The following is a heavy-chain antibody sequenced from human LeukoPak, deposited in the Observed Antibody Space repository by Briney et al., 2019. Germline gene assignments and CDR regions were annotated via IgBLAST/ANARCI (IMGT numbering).Heavy chain of an antibody. V-gene: IGHV1-46*01. CDR1: GYTFTSYY. Sequence: GSSVKVSCKASGYTFTSYYMHWVRQAPGQGLEWMGIINPSGGSTSYAQKFQGRVTMTRDMSTSTVYMELSSLRSEDTAVYYCARERESDSSGSCYGFDYWGQGTLVTVSS. J-gene: IGHJ4*02. D-gene: IGHD2-15*01. CDR3: ARERESDSSGSCYGFDY. CDR2: INPSGGST.